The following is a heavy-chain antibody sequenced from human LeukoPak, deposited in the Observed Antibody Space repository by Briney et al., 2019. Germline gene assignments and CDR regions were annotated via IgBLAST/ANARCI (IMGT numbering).Heavy chain of an antibody. V-gene: IGHV1-2*02. CDR3: ASLWFGEFQDY. D-gene: IGHD3-10*01. CDR1: GYTLTGFF. Sequence: GASVNVPREASGYTLTGFFMHGVRPAPAQGREWMGWINLNSGGTNYAQKFQGSVIMTRDTSISTVYMELNRLRSDDTAVYYCASLWFGEFQDYWGQGTLVTVSS. J-gene: IGHJ4*02. CDR2: INLNSGGT.